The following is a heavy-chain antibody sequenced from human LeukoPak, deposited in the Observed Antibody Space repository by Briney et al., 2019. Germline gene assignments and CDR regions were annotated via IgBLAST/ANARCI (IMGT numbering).Heavy chain of an antibody. Sequence: SETLSLTCGVYGGSLSSYYWSWIRQPPGKGLEWIGYIYYSGSTNYNPSLKSRVTISVDTSKNQFSLKLSSVTAADTAVYYCARTTEAHSWRTRYYDYYMDVWGKGTTVTVSS. CDR1: GGSLSSYY. J-gene: IGHJ6*03. CDR3: ARTTEAHSWRTRYYDYYMDV. D-gene: IGHD6-13*01. V-gene: IGHV4-59*01. CDR2: IYYSGST.